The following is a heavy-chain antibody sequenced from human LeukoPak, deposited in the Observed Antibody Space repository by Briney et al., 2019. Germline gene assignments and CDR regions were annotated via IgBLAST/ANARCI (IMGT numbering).Heavy chain of an antibody. CDR3: ASRQMDYFDY. CDR2: IYNNDRT. D-gene: IGHD5-24*01. V-gene: IGHV3-53*01. CDR1: GFTVSTNY. J-gene: IGHJ4*02. Sequence: PGRSLRLSCVASGFTVSTNYMTWVRQSPGKGLEWVSVIYNNDRTYYADSVKGRFTISRDSSKNTLYLQMNSLRAEDTAVYYCASRQMDYFDYWGQGTLVTVSS.